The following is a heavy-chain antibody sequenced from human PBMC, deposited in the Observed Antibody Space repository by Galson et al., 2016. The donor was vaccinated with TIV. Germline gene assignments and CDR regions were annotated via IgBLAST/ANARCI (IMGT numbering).Heavy chain of an antibody. Sequence: SVKVSCKASGGSFTSYAISWVRQAPGQGLEWMGAIVPMFGISTYAQKFQGRVTITADESTSTAYMELSSLRSKDTAVYYCARGGWSGDPGCYHYYYMAVWGKGTTVTVSS. D-gene: IGHD4-17*01. V-gene: IGHV1-69*13. CDR2: IVPMFGIS. CDR3: ARGGWSGDPGCYHYYYMAV. CDR1: GGSFTSYA. J-gene: IGHJ6*03.